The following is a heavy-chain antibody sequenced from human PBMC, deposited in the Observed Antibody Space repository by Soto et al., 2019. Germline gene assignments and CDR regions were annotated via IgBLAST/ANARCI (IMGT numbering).Heavy chain of an antibody. J-gene: IGHJ1*01. CDR3: AGNIAARLWDFQH. Sequence: SETLSLTCTVSGGSISSYYWSWIRQPPGKGLEWIGYIYYSGSTNYNPSLKSRVTISVDTSKNLFSLKLSSVTAADTAVYYCAGNIAARLWDFQHWGQGTLVTVSS. V-gene: IGHV4-59*01. D-gene: IGHD6-6*01. CDR2: IYYSGST. CDR1: GGSISSYY.